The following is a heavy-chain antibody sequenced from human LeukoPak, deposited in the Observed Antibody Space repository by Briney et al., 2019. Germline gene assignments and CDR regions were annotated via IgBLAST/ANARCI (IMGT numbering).Heavy chain of an antibody. V-gene: IGHV4-34*01. CDR3: ARHTYYDILTYFDY. CDR2: INRSGST. Sequence: PSETLSLTCGVYGDSISGYHWTWIRQPPGKGLEWIGEINRSGSTNYNPSLKSRVTISLDTSKNQFSLKLSSVTAADTAVYYCARHTYYDILTYFDYWGQGTLVTVSS. J-gene: IGHJ4*02. CDR1: GDSISGYH. D-gene: IGHD3-9*01.